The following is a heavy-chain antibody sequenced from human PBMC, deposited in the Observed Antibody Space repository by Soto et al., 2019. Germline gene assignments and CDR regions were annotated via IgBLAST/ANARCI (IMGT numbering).Heavy chain of an antibody. D-gene: IGHD5-12*01. J-gene: IGHJ4*02. V-gene: IGHV4-34*01. CDR3: ARSRDGYNPLDY. CDR1: GGSFSGYY. CDR2: INHSGST. Sequence: QVQSQQWGAGLLKPSETLSLTCAVYGGSFSGYYWSWIRQPPGKGLEWIGEINHSGSTNYNPSLKSRVTISVDTSKIQFSLKVSSVTAADTAVYYCARSRDGYNPLDYWGQGTLVTASS.